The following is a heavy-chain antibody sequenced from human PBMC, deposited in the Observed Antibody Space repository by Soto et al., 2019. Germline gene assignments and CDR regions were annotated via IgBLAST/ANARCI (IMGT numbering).Heavy chain of an antibody. J-gene: IGHJ4*02. Sequence: TSETLSLTCTVSGGSISSSSYYWGWIRQPPGKGLEWIGSIYYSGSTYYNPSLKSRVTISVDTSKNQFSLKLSSVTAADTAVYYCATYSSSWYVVYWGQGTLVTVSS. V-gene: IGHV4-39*01. D-gene: IGHD6-13*01. CDR3: ATYSSSWYVVY. CDR1: GGSISSSSYY. CDR2: IYYSGST.